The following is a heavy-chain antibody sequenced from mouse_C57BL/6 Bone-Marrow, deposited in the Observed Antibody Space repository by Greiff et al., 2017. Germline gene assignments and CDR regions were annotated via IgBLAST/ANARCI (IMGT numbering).Heavy chain of an antibody. D-gene: IGHD1-1*01. V-gene: IGHV1-81*01. CDR1: GYTFTSYG. J-gene: IGHJ4*01. CDR2: IYPRSGNT. CDR3: ARYPLYCVSSYDAMDY. Sequence: QVQLQQSGAELARPGASVKLSCKASGYTFTSYGISWVKQRPGQGLEWIGEIYPRSGNTYYNEKFKGKATLTADKSSSTAYMELRSLTSEDSAVYFCARYPLYCVSSYDAMDYWGQGTSVTVSS.